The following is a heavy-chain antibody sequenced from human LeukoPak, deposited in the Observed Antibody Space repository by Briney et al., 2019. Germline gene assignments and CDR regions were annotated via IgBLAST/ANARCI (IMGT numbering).Heavy chain of an antibody. D-gene: IGHD2-15*01. CDR1: GFTFSSYS. V-gene: IGHV3-48*01. Sequence: GGSLRPSCAASGFTFSSYSMNWVRQAPGKGLEWVSCISSSSSTIYYADSVKGRFTISRDNAKNSLYLQMNSLRAEDTAVYYCARDQYSRMVAAPFDYWGQGTLVTVSS. J-gene: IGHJ4*02. CDR3: ARDQYSRMVAAPFDY. CDR2: ISSSSSTI.